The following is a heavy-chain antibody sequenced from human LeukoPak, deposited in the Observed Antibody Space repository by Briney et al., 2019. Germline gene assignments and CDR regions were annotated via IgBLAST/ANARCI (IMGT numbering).Heavy chain of an antibody. CDR1: GGSFSGYY. CDR2: INHSGST. CDR3: ATGYSYGSDYYYYMDV. J-gene: IGHJ6*03. V-gene: IGHV4-34*01. D-gene: IGHD5-18*01. Sequence: SETLSLTCAVYGGSFSGYYWSWIRQPPGKGLEWIGEINHSGSTNYNPSLKSRVTISVDTSKNQFSLKLSSVTAADTAVYYCATGYSYGSDYYYYMDVWGKGTTVTVSS.